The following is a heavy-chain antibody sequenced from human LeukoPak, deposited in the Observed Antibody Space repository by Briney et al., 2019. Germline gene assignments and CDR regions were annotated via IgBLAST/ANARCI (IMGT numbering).Heavy chain of an antibody. CDR1: GFTFSDYY. Sequence: GGSLRLSCAASGFTFSDYYMSWIRQAPGKGLEFISYISPSSSDIIYADSVKGRFTISRDNAKNSLYLRMNSLRAEDTAVYYCARDRIAAAAFDIWGQGTMVTVSS. D-gene: IGHD6-13*01. V-gene: IGHV3-11*06. CDR3: ARDRIAAAAFDI. CDR2: ISPSSSDI. J-gene: IGHJ3*02.